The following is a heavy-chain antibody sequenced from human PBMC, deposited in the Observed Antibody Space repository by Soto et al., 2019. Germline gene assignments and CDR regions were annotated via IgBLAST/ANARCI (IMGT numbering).Heavy chain of an antibody. V-gene: IGHV4-31*03. CDR3: ARGVREMATIGRFEDY. CDR2: IYYSGST. D-gene: IGHD5-12*01. CDR1: GGSISSGGYY. J-gene: IGHJ4*02. Sequence: QVQLQESGPGLVKPSQTLSLTCTVSGGSISSGGYYWSWIRQHPGKGMEWIGYIYYSGSTYYNPSLKSRVTISVDTSKNQFSLKLRSVTAADTAVYYCARGVREMATIGRFEDYWGQGTLVTVSS.